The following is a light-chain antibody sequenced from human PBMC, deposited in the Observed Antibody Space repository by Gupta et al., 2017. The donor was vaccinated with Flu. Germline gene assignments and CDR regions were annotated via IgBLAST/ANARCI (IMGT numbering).Light chain of an antibody. CDR1: QSVSTY. CDR3: LQRDSWPPVT. J-gene: IGKJ5*01. Sequence: EIVLTQSPATLSLSPGERATLSCRASQSVSTYLAWFQQKPGQAPRLLIYDASNRATGIPARFSGSGSGTDFTLTISSREPEDFAVYYCLQRDSWPPVTFGQGTRLEIK. CDR2: DAS. V-gene: IGKV3-11*01.